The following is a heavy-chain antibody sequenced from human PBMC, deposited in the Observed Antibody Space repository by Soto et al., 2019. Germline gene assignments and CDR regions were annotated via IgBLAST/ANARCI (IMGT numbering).Heavy chain of an antibody. J-gene: IGHJ3*02. Sequence: VVSLRHSCAASGFTVSSNYMSWVRQAPGKGLEWVSVIYSGGSTYYADSVKGRFTISRDNSKNTLYLQMNSLRAEDTAVYYCARDQDSVTDDAFDIWGQGTMVTVSS. CDR3: ARDQDSVTDDAFDI. CDR1: GFTVSSNY. CDR2: IYSGGST. D-gene: IGHD4-17*01. V-gene: IGHV3-66*01.